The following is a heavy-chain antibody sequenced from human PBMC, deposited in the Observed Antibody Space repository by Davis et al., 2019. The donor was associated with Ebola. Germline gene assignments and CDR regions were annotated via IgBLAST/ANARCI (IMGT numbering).Heavy chain of an antibody. D-gene: IGHD3-10*01. Sequence: PGGSLRLSCAASGFTFSVYGMHWVRQAPGKGLEWVAVISYDGNQKYSADAVKGRFTISRDNSKNTLFLEMNTLRAEDTAVYYCAKAGGPGFSYSGMDVWGQGTTVTVSS. CDR3: AKAGGPGFSYSGMDV. J-gene: IGHJ6*02. CDR1: GFTFSVYG. V-gene: IGHV3-30*18. CDR2: ISYDGNQK.